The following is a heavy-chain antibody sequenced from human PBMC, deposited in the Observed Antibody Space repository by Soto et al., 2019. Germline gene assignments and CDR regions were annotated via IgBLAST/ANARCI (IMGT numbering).Heavy chain of an antibody. J-gene: IGHJ6*02. CDR1: GGSISSYY. CDR3: ARHRMAAAGLSLYYYYYGMDV. CDR2: IYYSGST. D-gene: IGHD6-13*01. Sequence: PSETLSLTCTVSGGSISSYYWSWIRQPPGKGLEWIGYIYYSGSTNYNPSLKSRVTISVDTSKNQFSLKLSSVTAADTAVYYCARHRMAAAGLSLYYYYYGMDVWGQGTTVTVSS. V-gene: IGHV4-59*08.